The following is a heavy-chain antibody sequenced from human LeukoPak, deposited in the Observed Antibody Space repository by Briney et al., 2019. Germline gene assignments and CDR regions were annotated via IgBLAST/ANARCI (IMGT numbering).Heavy chain of an antibody. V-gene: IGHV1-2*02. CDR1: GYTFSGYS. CDR3: ARVGRAFTAQSSFFDF. Sequence: ASVKVSCKDSGYTFSGYSMHWVRQAPGQGLEWMGWINPNSGGTNYAQKFQGRVTMTRDTSISTAYMELIRLRSADTAVYYCARVGRAFTAQSSFFDFWGQGTLVTVSS. D-gene: IGHD6-6*01. J-gene: IGHJ4*01. CDR2: INPNSGGT.